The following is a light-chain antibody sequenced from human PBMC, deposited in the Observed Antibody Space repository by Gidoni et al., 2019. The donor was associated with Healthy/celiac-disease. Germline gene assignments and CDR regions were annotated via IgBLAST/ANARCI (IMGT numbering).Light chain of an antibody. CDR2: AAS. CDR3: QQSYSTPWT. CDR1: QSISSY. Sequence: DIQMTQSPSSLSASVGDRVTITCRASQSISSYLNWYQQKPGKAPKLLIYAASSLQSGVPSRFSDSGSGTDFTLTISSLQPEDFATYYCQQSYSTPWTFGQGTKVKIK. V-gene: IGKV1-39*01. J-gene: IGKJ1*01.